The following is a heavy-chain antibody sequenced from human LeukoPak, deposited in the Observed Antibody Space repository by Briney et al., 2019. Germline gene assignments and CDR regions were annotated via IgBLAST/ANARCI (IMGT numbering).Heavy chain of an antibody. Sequence: PSETLSLTCTVSGGSINSYYWSWIRQPPGKGLEWIGFIYYSGSANYNPSLKSRVTISVDTSNNQFSLKLSSVTAADTAVYYCARPSSGYYLAYWGQGTLVTVSS. D-gene: IGHD3-22*01. CDR2: IYYSGSA. J-gene: IGHJ4*02. CDR1: GGSINSYY. CDR3: ARPSSGYYLAY. V-gene: IGHV4-59*01.